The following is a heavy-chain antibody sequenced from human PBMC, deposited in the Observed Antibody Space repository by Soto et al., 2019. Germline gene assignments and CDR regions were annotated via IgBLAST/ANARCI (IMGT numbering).Heavy chain of an antibody. D-gene: IGHD3-22*01. J-gene: IGHJ1*01. CDR2: IYSGGST. V-gene: IGHV3-53*01. Sequence: EVQLVESGGGLIQPGGSLRLSCAASGFTVSSNYMSWFRQAPGKGLAWVSVIYSGGSTYYADSVKGRFTISRDNSKNTLYLQMNSLRAEDTAVYYCARDRVESGYPEYCQHWGQGTLVTVSS. CDR1: GFTVSSNY. CDR3: ARDRVESGYPEYCQH.